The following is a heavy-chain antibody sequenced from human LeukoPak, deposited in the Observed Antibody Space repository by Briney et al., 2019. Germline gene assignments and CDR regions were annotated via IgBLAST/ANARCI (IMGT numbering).Heavy chain of an antibody. D-gene: IGHD2-2*01. CDR3: ARSDLGYCSSTSCYASEGYYCYGMDV. J-gene: IGHJ6*04. CDR2: IIPIFGTA. Sequence: GSSVKVSCKASGGTFSSYAISWVRQAPGQGLEWMGGIIPIFGTANYAQKFQGRVTITADESTSTAYMELSSLRSEDTAVYYCARSDLGYCSSTSCYASEGYYCYGMDVWGKGTTVTVSS. CDR1: GGTFSSYA. V-gene: IGHV1-69*01.